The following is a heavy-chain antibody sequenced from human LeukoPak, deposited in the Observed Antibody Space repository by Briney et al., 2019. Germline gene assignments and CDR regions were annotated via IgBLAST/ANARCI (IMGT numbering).Heavy chain of an antibody. J-gene: IGHJ4*02. V-gene: IGHV3-30*02. CDR3: AKEGTGIHDFWSAEIA. D-gene: IGHD3-3*01. CDR1: GFTFSSYG. CDR2: VRYDGSNK. Sequence: GGSLRLSCAASGFTFSSYGMHWVRQAPGKGLEWVAFVRYDGSNKYYADSVKGRFTISRDNSKNTLYLQMNSLRAEDTAVYYCAKEGTGIHDFWSAEIAWGQGTLVTVSS.